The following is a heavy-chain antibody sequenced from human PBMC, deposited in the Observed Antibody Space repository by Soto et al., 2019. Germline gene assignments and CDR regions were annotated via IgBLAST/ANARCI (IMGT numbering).Heavy chain of an antibody. CDR2: IYDSGST. D-gene: IGHD2-15*01. J-gene: IGHJ4*02. Sequence: SETLSLTCTVSGGSISSSSYDWGWIRQGPGKGLEGIGSIYDSGSTYYNPSLKSRVTISVDTSKNQFSLKLSSVTAADTAVYYCARIGATWVVVAATQFDYWGQGTLVTVSS. CDR1: GGSISSSSYD. CDR3: ARIGATWVVVAATQFDY. V-gene: IGHV4-39*01.